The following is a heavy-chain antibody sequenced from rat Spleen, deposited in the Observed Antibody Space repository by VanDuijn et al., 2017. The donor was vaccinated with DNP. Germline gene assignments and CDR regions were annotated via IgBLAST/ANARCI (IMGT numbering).Heavy chain of an antibody. J-gene: IGHJ4*01. Sequence: EVQLVESGGGLVQPGRSLKLSCAASGFTFSDYYMAWVRQAPTKGLEWVAYISYDGGSTYYGDSVKGRFTISRDNAKSTLYLQMNSLRSEDTATYYCARVGDLHDGGDGDVLDVWGQGTSVTVSS. V-gene: IGHV5-22*01. CDR1: GFTFSDYY. D-gene: IGHD1-12*02. CDR3: ARVGDLHDGGDGDVLDV. CDR2: ISYDGGST.